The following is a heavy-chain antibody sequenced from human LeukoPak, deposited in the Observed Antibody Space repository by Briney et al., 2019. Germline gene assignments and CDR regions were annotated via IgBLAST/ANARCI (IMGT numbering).Heavy chain of an antibody. V-gene: IGHV4-34*01. J-gene: IGHJ5*02. CDR1: GGSFSGYY. D-gene: IGHD3-22*01. CDR3: ARGADYYDSSGYKWFDP. CDR2: INHSGST. Sequence: PSETLSLTCAVYGGSFSGYYWSWIRQPPGKGLEWIGEINHSGSTNYNPSLKSRVTISVDTSKNQFSLKLSSVTAADTAVYYCARGADYYDSSGYKWFDPWGQGTLVTVSS.